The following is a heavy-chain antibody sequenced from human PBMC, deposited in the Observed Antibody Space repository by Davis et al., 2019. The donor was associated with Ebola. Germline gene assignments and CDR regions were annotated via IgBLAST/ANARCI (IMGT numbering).Heavy chain of an antibody. J-gene: IGHJ6*02. Sequence: GGSLRLSCAASGFTFSSYWMSWVRQAPGKGLEWVANIKQDGSEKYYVDSVKGRFTISRDNAKNSLYLQMNSLRAEDTAVYYCARTRSHRSIPRTPAYYYGMDVWGQGTTVTVSS. CDR2: IKQDGSEK. D-gene: IGHD1-14*01. V-gene: IGHV3-7*01. CDR3: ARTRSHRSIPRTPAYYYGMDV. CDR1: GFTFSSYW.